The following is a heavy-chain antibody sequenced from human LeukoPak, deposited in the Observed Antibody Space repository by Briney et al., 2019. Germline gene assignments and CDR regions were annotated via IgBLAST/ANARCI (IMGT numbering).Heavy chain of an antibody. Sequence: GGSLRLSCAASGFTFSSYSMNWVRQAPGKGLEWVSSISSSSSYIYYADSVKGRFTISRDNAKNSLYLQMNNLRAEDTALYYCARLIGGTVTTLSQNWGQGTLVTVSS. D-gene: IGHD4-17*01. CDR3: ARLIGGTVTTLSQN. CDR1: GFTFSSYS. V-gene: IGHV3-21*01. CDR2: ISSSSSYI. J-gene: IGHJ4*02.